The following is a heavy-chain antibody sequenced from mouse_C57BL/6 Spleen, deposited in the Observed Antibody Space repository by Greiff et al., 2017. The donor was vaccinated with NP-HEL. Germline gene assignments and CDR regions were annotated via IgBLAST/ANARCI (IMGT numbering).Heavy chain of an antibody. CDR3: ALMVTTLYYDY. CDR1: GFNINNSY. V-gene: IGHV14-3*01. CDR2: IDPANGNT. Sequence: VQLKQSVAELVRPGASVKLSCTASGFNINNSYMHWVKQRPGQGLEWIGSIDPANGNTKYAPKFQGKATLTADTSSNTAYLQLSSLTSEDTAIYYCALMVTTLYYDYWGQGTTLTVSS. D-gene: IGHD2-2*01. J-gene: IGHJ2*01.